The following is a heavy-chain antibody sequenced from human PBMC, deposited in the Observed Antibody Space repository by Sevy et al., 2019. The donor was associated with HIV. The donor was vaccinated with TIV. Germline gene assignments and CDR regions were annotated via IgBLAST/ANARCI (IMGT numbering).Heavy chain of an antibody. CDR1: GFIFSNYS. CDR2: ISGRSSYI. D-gene: IGHD2-2*01. V-gene: IGHV3-21*01. J-gene: IGHJ4*02. CDR3: ARVLRVVRIDYFDY. Sequence: GGSLRLSCAASGFIFSNYSMNWVRQAPGKGLEWVSSISGRSSYIYNADSVKGRFTISRDNAKNSPYLQMNSLRAEDTAVYYCARVLRVVRIDYFDYWGQGTLVTVSS.